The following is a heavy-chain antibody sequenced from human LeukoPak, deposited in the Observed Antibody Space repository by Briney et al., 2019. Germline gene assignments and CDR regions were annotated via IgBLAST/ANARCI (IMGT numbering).Heavy chain of an antibody. CDR2: IDISSSST. CDR3: ARGPPLFDP. V-gene: IGHV3-48*04. Sequence: GGSLRLSCVASGFTFSDYTMNRVRQAPGKGLEWISYIDISSSSTYYADSVKGRFTISRDNAKNSLYLQMSSLRAEDTALYYCARGPPLFDPWGQGTLVTVSS. J-gene: IGHJ5*02. CDR1: GFTFSDYT.